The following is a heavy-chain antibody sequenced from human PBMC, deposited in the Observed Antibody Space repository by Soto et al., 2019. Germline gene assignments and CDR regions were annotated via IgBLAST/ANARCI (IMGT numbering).Heavy chain of an antibody. Sequence: EVHLLESGGGLVQPGGSLRLSCAASGFTFSSYAMSWVRQAPGKGLEWVSSISSSSSYIYYADSVKGRFTISRDNAKNSLYLQMNSLRAEDTAVYYCARDAGQTYYDFWSGYYTFDYWGQGTLVTVSS. J-gene: IGHJ4*02. D-gene: IGHD3-3*01. CDR3: ARDAGQTYYDFWSGYYTFDY. CDR2: ISSSSSYI. V-gene: IGHV3-21*01. CDR1: GFTFSSYA.